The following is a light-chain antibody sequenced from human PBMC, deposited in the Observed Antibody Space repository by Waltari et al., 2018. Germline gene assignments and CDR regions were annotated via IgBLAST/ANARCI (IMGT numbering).Light chain of an antibody. V-gene: IGLV2-23*02. J-gene: IGLJ1*01. CDR2: EIN. CDR1: DNDVGRYKL. CDR3: CSYAGSDTFHYV. Sequence: HSALTQPASVSGSPGQSITISCTGSDNDVGRYKLVSCYQPHPAKAPNLIIYEINKRPSGVSNRFSGSKSGNTASLTISGLQIEDEADYHCCSYAGSDTFHYVFGSGTQVTVL.